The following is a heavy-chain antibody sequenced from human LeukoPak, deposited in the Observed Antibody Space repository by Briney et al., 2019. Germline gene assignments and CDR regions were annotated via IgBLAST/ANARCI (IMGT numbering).Heavy chain of an antibody. V-gene: IGHV4-34*01. CDR1: GGSFSGYY. CDR2: INHSGST. D-gene: IGHD6-13*01. CDR3: ARESSSTIRACDY. Sequence: PSETLSLTCAVYGGSFSGYYWSWIRQPPGKGLEWIGEINHSGSTTYNPSLKSRVTISVDTSKNQFSLKLSSVTAADTAVYYCARESSSTIRACDYWGQGTLVTVSS. J-gene: IGHJ4*02.